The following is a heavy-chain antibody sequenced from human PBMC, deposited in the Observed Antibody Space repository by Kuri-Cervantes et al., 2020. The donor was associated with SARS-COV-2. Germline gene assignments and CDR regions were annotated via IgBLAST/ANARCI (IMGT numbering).Heavy chain of an antibody. Sequence: SETLSLTCTVPGGSISSSSYYWGWIRQPPGKGLEWIGSIYYSGSTYYNPSLKSRVTISVDTSKNQFSLKLSSVTAADTAVYYCASFSTRGDPWGQGTLVTVSS. CDR1: GGSISSSSYY. D-gene: IGHD2/OR15-2a*01. V-gene: IGHV4-39*01. J-gene: IGHJ5*02. CDR2: IYYSGST. CDR3: ASFSTRGDP.